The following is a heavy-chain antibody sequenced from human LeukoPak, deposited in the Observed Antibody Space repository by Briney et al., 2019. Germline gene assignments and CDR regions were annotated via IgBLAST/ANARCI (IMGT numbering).Heavy chain of an antibody. J-gene: IGHJ3*02. CDR2: ISSSSSYI. CDR1: GFTFSSYS. D-gene: IGHD2-15*01. CDR3: ARDLEMVVAATYDAFDI. Sequence: GGSLRLSCAASGFTFSSYSMNWVRQAPGKGPEWVSSISSSSSYIYYADSVKGRFTISRDNAKNSLYLQMNSLRAEDTAVCYCARDLEMVVAATYDAFDIWGQGTMVTVSS. V-gene: IGHV3-21*01.